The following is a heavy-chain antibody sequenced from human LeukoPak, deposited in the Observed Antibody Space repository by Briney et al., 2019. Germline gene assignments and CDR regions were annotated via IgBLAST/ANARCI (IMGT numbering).Heavy chain of an antibody. CDR1: GYTFTSYD. V-gene: IGHV1-8*02. D-gene: IGHD5-12*01. Sequence: ASVKVSCKASGYTFTSYDINWVRQATGQGLEWMGWMNPNSGNTGYAQKLQGRVTMTTDTSTSTAYMELRSLRSDDTAVYYCARGGQISGPPLDYWGQGTLVTVSS. CDR3: ARGGQISGPPLDY. CDR2: MNPNSGNT. J-gene: IGHJ4*02.